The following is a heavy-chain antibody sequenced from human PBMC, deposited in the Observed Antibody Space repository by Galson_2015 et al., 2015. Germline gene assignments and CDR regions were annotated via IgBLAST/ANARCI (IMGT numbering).Heavy chain of an antibody. D-gene: IGHD6-19*01. CDR3: ARVGSSGWFAPY. J-gene: IGHJ4*02. Sequence: ETLSLTCTVSGGSVSSGIYYWSWIRQPPGKGLEWIGYIHYSGSTNYNPSLKSRVTMSVDTSKNQFSLKLSSVTAADTAVYHCARVGSSGWFAPYWGQGTLVTVSS. CDR2: IHYSGST. V-gene: IGHV4-61*01. CDR1: GGSVSSGIYY.